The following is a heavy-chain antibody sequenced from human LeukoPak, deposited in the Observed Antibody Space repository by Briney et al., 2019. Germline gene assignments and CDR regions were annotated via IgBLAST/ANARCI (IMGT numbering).Heavy chain of an antibody. J-gene: IGHJ4*02. CDR2: IYYSGST. Sequence: SETLSLTCAVSGYSISSGYYWSWIRQPPGKGLEWIGYIYYSGSTNYNPSLKSRVTISVDTSKNQFSPKLSSVTAADTAVYYCASSLVVSYFDYWGQGTLVTVSS. CDR3: ASSLVVSYFDY. D-gene: IGHD2-21*01. V-gene: IGHV4-61*01. CDR1: GYSISSGYY.